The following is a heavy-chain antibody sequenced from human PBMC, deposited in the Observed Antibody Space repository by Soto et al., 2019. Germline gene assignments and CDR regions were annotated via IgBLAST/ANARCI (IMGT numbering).Heavy chain of an antibody. CDR3: ARDGRSSSGYFLFDV. D-gene: IGHD3-22*01. CDR1: GGSFSSYY. Sequence: SETLSLTCTVSGGSFSSYYWSWIRQPAGKGLEWIGRIYTSGSTNYNPSLKSRVTMSVDTSKNQFSLKLSSVTAADTAVYYCARDGRSSSGYFLFDVWGQGTTVTVSS. CDR2: IYTSGST. V-gene: IGHV4-4*07. J-gene: IGHJ6*02.